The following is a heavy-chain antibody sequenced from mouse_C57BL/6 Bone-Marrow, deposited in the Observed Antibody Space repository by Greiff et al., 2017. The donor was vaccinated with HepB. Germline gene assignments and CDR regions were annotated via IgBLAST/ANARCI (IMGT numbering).Heavy chain of an antibody. CDR3: ARRVWLPTLDY. J-gene: IGHJ2*01. D-gene: IGHD2-2*01. CDR1: GYAFSSSW. Sequence: QVQLQQSGPELVKPGASVKISCKASGYAFSSSWMNWVKQRPGKGLEWIGRIYPGDGDTNYNGKFKGKATLTADKSSSTAYMQLSSLTSEDSAVYFCARRVWLPTLDYWGQGTTLTVSS. CDR2: IYPGDGDT. V-gene: IGHV1-82*01.